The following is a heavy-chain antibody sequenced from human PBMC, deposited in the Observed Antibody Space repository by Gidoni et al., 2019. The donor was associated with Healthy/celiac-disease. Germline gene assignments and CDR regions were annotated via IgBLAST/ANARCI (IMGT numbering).Heavy chain of an antibody. CDR3: ARRTTLGVVVAANLEYFQH. Sequence: QLQLQESGPGLVKPSETLSLTCTVSGGSISSSSYYWGWIRQPPGKGLEWIGSIYYSGSTYYNPSLKSRVTISVDTSKNQFSLKLSSVTAADTAVYYCARRTTLGVVVAANLEYFQHWGQGTLVTVSS. V-gene: IGHV4-39*01. J-gene: IGHJ1*01. D-gene: IGHD2-15*01. CDR1: GGSISSSSYY. CDR2: IYYSGST.